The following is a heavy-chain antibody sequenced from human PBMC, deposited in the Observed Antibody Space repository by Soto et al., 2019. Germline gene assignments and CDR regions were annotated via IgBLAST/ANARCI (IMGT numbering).Heavy chain of an antibody. V-gene: IGHV4-34*01. CDR2: INHSGST. D-gene: IGHD6-19*01. CDR1: GGSFSGYY. Sequence: SETLSITCAVYGGSFSGYYWSWIRQPPGKGLEWIGEINHSGSTNYNPSLKSRVTISVDTSKNQFSLKLSSVTAADTAVYYCASLGAVAGEFDYWGQGTLVTVSS. CDR3: ASLGAVAGEFDY. J-gene: IGHJ4*02.